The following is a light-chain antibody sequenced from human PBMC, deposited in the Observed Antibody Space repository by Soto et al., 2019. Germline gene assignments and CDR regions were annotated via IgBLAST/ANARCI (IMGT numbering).Light chain of an antibody. Sequence: DLVMTQSPLSLPVTPGEPASISCRSSQSLLHSNGYNYLDWYLQKPGQSPQILIYVGSNRSSVVPDRFSGSGAGTDLTLKISRVEAEDVGVYYCMQALQTPRTFGQGTKVEIK. CDR1: QSLLHSNGYNY. CDR3: MQALQTPRT. V-gene: IGKV2-28*01. CDR2: VGS. J-gene: IGKJ1*01.